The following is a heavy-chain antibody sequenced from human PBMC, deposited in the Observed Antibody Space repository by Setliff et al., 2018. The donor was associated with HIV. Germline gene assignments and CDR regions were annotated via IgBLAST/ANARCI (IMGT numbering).Heavy chain of an antibody. CDR3: ARDRYSGSSTDY. V-gene: IGHV1-2*04. J-gene: IGHJ4*02. CDR1: GYIFTNYY. CDR2: INPKSDGT. D-gene: IGHD1-26*01. Sequence: GASVKVSCKASGYIFTNYYIHWVRQAPGQGLEWMGWINPKSDGTNYAQKFQGWITMTRDTSISTAYMGLSRLRSDDTAVYYCARDRYSGSSTDYWGQGTLVTVSS.